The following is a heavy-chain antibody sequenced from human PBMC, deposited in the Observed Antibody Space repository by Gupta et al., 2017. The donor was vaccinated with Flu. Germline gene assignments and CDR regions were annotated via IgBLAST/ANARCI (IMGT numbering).Heavy chain of an antibody. CDR2: LSGSAGNT. V-gene: IGHV3-23*01. J-gene: IGHJ6*02. CDR3: AITGEKLEPADRYDLEG. D-gene: IGHD3-10*01. Sequence: EVQLLESGGGLVQPGGSLRLSCAASGFTFRSYAMSWVRQAPGKGLEWVSTLSGSAGNTYYANSVKGRFSISRDNSKNTLFLHMNSLRVDDTAVYYCAITGEKLEPADRYDLEGWGQGTTVTVSS. CDR1: GFTFRSYA.